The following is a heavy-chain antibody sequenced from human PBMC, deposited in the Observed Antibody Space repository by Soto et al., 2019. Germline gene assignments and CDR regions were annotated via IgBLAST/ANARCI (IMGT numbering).Heavy chain of an antibody. V-gene: IGHV2-5*02. CDR1: GFSLSTSGVG. Sequence: QITLKESGPTLVQPTQPLTLTCTFSGFSLSTSGVGVGWIRQPPGKAMECLALIYWDNDRRYSPSLRSRLTISKDTSKNQVVITMTKMDPVDTATYYCAHRRVDSSGLGNCGDFDIWGQGTMVTVSP. J-gene: IGHJ3*02. D-gene: IGHD3-22*01. CDR3: AHRRVDSSGLGNCGDFDI. CDR2: IYWDNDR.